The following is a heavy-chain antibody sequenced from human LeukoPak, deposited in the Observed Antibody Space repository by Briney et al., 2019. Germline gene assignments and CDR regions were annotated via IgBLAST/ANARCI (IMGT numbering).Heavy chain of an antibody. V-gene: IGHV3-23*01. CDR3: AKDETMVRGAKGSYYFDY. D-gene: IGHD3-10*01. CDR1: GFTFSSYA. J-gene: IGHJ4*02. CDR2: ISGSGGST. Sequence: GGSLRLSCAASGFTFSSYAMSWVRQAPGKGLEWVSAISGSGGSTYYADSVKGRFTISRDNSKNTLYLQMNSLRAEDTAVYYCAKDETMVRGAKGSYYFDYWGQGTLVTVSS.